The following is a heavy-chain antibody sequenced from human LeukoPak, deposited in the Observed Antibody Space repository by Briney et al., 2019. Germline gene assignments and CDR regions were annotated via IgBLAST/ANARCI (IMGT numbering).Heavy chain of an antibody. CDR3: ASLITYDYVWGSYRELDFDY. CDR2: ISYDGSNK. D-gene: IGHD3-16*02. CDR1: GFTFSSYA. V-gene: IGHV3-30-3*01. Sequence: GRSLRLSCAASGFTFSSYAMHWVRQAPGKGLEWVAVISYDGSNKYYADSVKGRFTISRDNSKNTLYLQMNSLRAEDTAVYYCASLITYDYVWGSYRELDFDYWGQGTLVTVSS. J-gene: IGHJ4*02.